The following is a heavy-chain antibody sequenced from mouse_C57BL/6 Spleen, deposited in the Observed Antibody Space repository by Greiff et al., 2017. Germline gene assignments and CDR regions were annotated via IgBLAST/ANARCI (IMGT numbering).Heavy chain of an antibody. J-gene: IGHJ4*01. CDR1: GYTFTSYW. Sequence: QVQLQQPGAELVQPGASVKMSCKASGYTFTSYWLTWVKQRPGQGLEWIGDIYPGSGSTNYNEKFKSKATLTVDTSSSTAYMQLSSLTSEDSAVYYCARSTFYAMDYWGQGTSVTVSS. CDR3: ARSTFYAMDY. V-gene: IGHV1-55*01. CDR2: IYPGSGST.